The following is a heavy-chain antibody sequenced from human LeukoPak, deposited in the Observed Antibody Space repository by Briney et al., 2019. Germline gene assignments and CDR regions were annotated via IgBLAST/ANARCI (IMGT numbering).Heavy chain of an antibody. J-gene: IGHJ4*02. V-gene: IGHV3-23*01. CDR2: ISGSGGST. Sequence: GGSLRLSCAASGFTLSSYVMSWVRQAPGKGLEWVSGISGSGGSTNYADSVEGRFTISRDNSKNTLYLQMNSLRAEDAAVYYCAKGEQGVDYWGQGTLVTVSS. D-gene: IGHD1/OR15-1a*01. CDR3: AKGEQGVDY. CDR1: GFTLSSYV.